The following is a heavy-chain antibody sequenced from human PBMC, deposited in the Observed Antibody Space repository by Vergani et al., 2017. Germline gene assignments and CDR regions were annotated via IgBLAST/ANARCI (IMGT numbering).Heavy chain of an antibody. D-gene: IGHD3-10*01. CDR3: ARRSGSYYNDAFDI. V-gene: IGHV3-48*04. CDR2: ISSSSSTI. CDR1: GFTFSSYS. Sequence: EVQLVESGGGLVQPGGSLRLSCAASGFTFSSYSMNWVRQAPGKGLEWVSYISSSSSTIYYADSVKGRFTISRDNAKNSLYLQMNSLRAGDTAVYYCARRSGSYYNDAFDIWGQGTMVTVSS. J-gene: IGHJ3*02.